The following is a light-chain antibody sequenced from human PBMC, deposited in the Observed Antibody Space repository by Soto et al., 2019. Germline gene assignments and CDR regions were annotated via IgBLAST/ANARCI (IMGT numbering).Light chain of an antibody. V-gene: IGLV2-14*01. CDR3: TSYSSTDTFYV. Sequence: QSVLTQPASVSGSPGQSITISCTGTSSDVGAYHYVSWYQHHPGKAPKLMIYQVTNRPSGVSDRFSGSKSGNTASLTISGLRADDEADYYCTSYSSTDTFYVFGTGTNVTVL. J-gene: IGLJ1*01. CDR1: SSDVGAYHY. CDR2: QVT.